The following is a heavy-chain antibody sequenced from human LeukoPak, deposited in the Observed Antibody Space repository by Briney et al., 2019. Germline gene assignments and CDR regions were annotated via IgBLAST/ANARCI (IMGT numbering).Heavy chain of an antibody. CDR2: IYYSGST. J-gene: IGHJ6*02. D-gene: IGHD2-2*01. CDR1: GGSISSGGYY. CDR3: ARDLIVVVPAGGALDYYYGMDV. V-gene: IGHV4-31*03. Sequence: SETLSLTCTVSGGSISSGGYYWSWIRQHPGKGLEWIGYIYYSGSTYYNPSLKSRVTISVDTSKNQFSLKLSSVTAADTAVYYCARDLIVVVPAGGALDYYYGMDVWGQGTTVTVSS.